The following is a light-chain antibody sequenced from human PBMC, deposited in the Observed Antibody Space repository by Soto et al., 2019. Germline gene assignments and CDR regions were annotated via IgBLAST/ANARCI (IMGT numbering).Light chain of an antibody. V-gene: IGKV3-15*01. CDR3: QRYTNWPPIP. Sequence: EVVTTQAAATLSVSPGEIATLSVRASQSVRNYLAWYQQKPGQAPRLLIYDTSTRATGIPARFSGSGSGTEFTLTISSLQSEDFAVYYCQRYTNWPPIPFGQGTRLEIK. CDR2: DTS. J-gene: IGKJ5*01. CDR1: QSVRNY.